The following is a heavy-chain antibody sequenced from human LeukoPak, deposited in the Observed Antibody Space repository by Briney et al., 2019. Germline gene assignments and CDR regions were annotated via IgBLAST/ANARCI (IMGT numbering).Heavy chain of an antibody. V-gene: IGHV3-23*01. J-gene: IGHJ4*02. D-gene: IGHD3-9*01. CDR3: AKGAKSNYDILTGYPRHYFDY. CDR1: GFTFSSYG. CDR2: ISGSGGST. Sequence: PGGTLRLSCAASGFTFSSYGMSWVRQAPGKGLEWVSAISGSGGSTYYADSVKGRFTISRDNSKNTLYLQMNSLRAEDTAVYYCAKGAKSNYDILTGYPRHYFDYWGQGTLVTVSS.